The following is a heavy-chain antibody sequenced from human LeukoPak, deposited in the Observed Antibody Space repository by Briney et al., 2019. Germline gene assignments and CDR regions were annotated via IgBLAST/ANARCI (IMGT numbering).Heavy chain of an antibody. CDR3: ARDRWRQYRRGRTNWFDP. J-gene: IGHJ5*02. Sequence: PSETLSLTCTGSGGSISSYYWSWIRQPAGKGLEWIGRIYTSGSTNYNPSLKSRVTMSVDTSKNQFSLKLSSVTAADTAVYYCARDRWRQYRRGRTNWFDPWGQGTLVTVSS. CDR2: IYTSGST. CDR1: GGSISSYY. D-gene: IGHD2-8*01. V-gene: IGHV4-4*07.